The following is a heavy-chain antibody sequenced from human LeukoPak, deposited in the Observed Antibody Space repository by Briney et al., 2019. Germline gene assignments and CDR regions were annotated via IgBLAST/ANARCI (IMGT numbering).Heavy chain of an antibody. V-gene: IGHV3-21*01. J-gene: IGHJ4*02. D-gene: IGHD6-19*01. CDR2: ISSSSSYI. CDR1: GFTFSSYS. Sequence: PGGSLRLSCAASGFTFSSYSMNWVRQAPGKGLEWVSSISSSSSYIYYADSVKGRFTISRDNAKNSLYLQMNSLRAEDTAVYYCARVGRGAVAGTGYWGQGTLVTVSS. CDR3: ARVGRGAVAGTGY.